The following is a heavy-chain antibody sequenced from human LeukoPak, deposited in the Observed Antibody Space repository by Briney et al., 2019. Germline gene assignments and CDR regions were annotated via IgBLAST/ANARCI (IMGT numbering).Heavy chain of an antibody. CDR1: GFTFSSYG. J-gene: IGHJ4*02. CDR3: AKNHDYSNGAFDY. CDR2: IRFDGSNK. V-gene: IGHV3-30*02. D-gene: IGHD4-11*01. Sequence: PGGSLRLSCAASGFTFSSYGMHWVRQAPGKGLEWVAFIRFDGSNKYYADSVKGRFTIPRDNSKNTLHLQMNSLRAEDTAVYYCAKNHDYSNGAFDYWGQGTLVTVSS.